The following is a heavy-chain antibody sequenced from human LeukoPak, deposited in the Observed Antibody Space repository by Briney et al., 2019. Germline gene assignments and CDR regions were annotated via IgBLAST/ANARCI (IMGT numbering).Heavy chain of an antibody. CDR1: GFTFSSYG. V-gene: IGHV3-30*02. CDR2: IRYDGSNK. J-gene: IGHJ6*03. Sequence: GGSLRLSCAASGFTFSSYGMHWVRQAPGKGLEWVAFIRYDGSNKYYADSVKGRFTISRDNSKNTLYLQMNSLRAEDTAVYYGCTGQDIVVVPAAPQFDELGSYYYYYMDVWSKGTTVTVSS. D-gene: IGHD2-2*01. CDR3: CTGQDIVVVPAAPQFDELGSYYYYYMDV.